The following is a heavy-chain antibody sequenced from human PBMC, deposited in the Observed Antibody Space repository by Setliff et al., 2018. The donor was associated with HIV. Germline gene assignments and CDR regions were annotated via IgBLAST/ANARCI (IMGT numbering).Heavy chain of an antibody. D-gene: IGHD2-8*01. Sequence: SETLSLTCTLYGGSLTNYYWTWIRQSPEKGLEWIGEIVDSGSTNYSPSLKSRVTISLDTSKKQFSLRLNSVTAADTGVYYCARAPSCADSWCYMYYYYYYGMDVWGLGTTVTVS. V-gene: IGHV4-34*12. CDR2: IVDSGST. CDR3: ARAPSCADSWCYMYYYYYYGMDV. CDR1: GGSLTNYY. J-gene: IGHJ6*02.